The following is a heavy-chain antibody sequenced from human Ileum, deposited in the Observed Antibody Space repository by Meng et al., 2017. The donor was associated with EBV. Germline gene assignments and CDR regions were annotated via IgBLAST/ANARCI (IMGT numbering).Heavy chain of an antibody. Sequence: GQLQESGPGLVKPSATLSLTCAVSGGSISRSDWWSWVRQPPGKGLEWIGETSHSGSTNYSPSLKSRVTISLDKSKNQLSLKLNSVTAADTAVYYCASSDYYRSDYWGQGTLVTVSS. D-gene: IGHD3-22*01. J-gene: IGHJ4*02. CDR1: GGSISRSDW. V-gene: IGHV4-4*02. CDR2: TSHSGST. CDR3: ASSDYYRSDY.